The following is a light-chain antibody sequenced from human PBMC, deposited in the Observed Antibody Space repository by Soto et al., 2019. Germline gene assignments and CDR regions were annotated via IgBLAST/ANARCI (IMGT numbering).Light chain of an antibody. J-gene: IGKJ2*01. V-gene: IGKV1-5*03. Sequence: DIQMTQSPSTLSASVGDRVTITCRASQSISSWLAWYQQKPGKAPKLLIYKASSLESGVPSRFSGSGSGTAFTLTISSLQPDDFATYYCQQYNSYPYTFGQGKKLELK. CDR2: KAS. CDR3: QQYNSYPYT. CDR1: QSISSW.